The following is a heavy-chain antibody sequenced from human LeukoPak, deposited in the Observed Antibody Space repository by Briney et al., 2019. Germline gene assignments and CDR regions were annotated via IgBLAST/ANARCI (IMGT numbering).Heavy chain of an antibody. CDR3: ARGPITIFGVVEDQEDLFDY. CDR1: GGSISSYY. CDR2: IYYSGST. V-gene: IGHV4-59*01. Sequence: PSETLSLTCTVSGGSISSYYWSWIRQPPGKGLEWIGYIYYSGSTNYNPSLKSRVTISVDTSKNQFSLKLSSVTAADTAVYYCARGPITIFGVVEDQEDLFDYWGQGTLVTVSS. J-gene: IGHJ4*02. D-gene: IGHD3-3*01.